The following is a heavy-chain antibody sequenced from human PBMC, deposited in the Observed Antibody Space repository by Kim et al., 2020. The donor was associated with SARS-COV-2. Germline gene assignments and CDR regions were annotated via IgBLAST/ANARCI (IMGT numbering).Heavy chain of an antibody. Sequence: ASVKVSCKVSGYTLTELSMHWVRQAPGKGLEWMGGFDPEDGETIYAQKFQGRVTMTEDTSTDTAYMELSSLRSEDTAVYYWATTSPHSNKDNWFDPWGQGTLVTVSS. V-gene: IGHV1-24*01. D-gene: IGHD4-4*01. CDR3: ATTSPHSNKDNWFDP. CDR2: FDPEDGET. J-gene: IGHJ5*02. CDR1: GYTLTELS.